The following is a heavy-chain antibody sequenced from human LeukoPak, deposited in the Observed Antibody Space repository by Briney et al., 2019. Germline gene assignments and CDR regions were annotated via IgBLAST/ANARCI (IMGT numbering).Heavy chain of an antibody. J-gene: IGHJ4*02. D-gene: IGHD5-18*01. V-gene: IGHV5-51*01. CDR2: IYPGDSDT. Sequence: GESLKISCKGSGYSFTNYWIAWVRQMPGKGLEWMGIIYPGDSDTRYSPSFQGQVTISADKSISTAYLQRNSLKASDTAMYYCARRHKRGAYSYGVDYWGQGALVTVSS. CDR1: GYSFTNYW. CDR3: ARRHKRGAYSYGVDY.